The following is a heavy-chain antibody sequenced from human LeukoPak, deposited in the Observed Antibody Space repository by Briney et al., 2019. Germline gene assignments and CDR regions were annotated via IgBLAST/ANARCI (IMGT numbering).Heavy chain of an antibody. J-gene: IGHJ5*02. CDR2: INHSGST. V-gene: IGHV4-34*01. Sequence: PSETLSLTCAVYGGSFSGYYWSWIRQPPGKGLEWIGEINHSGSTNYNPSLKSRVTISVDTSKNQFSLKLGSVTAADTAVYYCASGAYYYDSSGYTNWFDPWGQGTLVTVSS. CDR3: ASGAYYYDSSGYTNWFDP. CDR1: GGSFSGYY. D-gene: IGHD3-22*01.